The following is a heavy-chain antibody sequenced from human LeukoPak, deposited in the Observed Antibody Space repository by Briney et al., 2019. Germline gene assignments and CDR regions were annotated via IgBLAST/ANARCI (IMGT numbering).Heavy chain of an antibody. J-gene: IGHJ3*02. CDR3: ATVSMVRGVIDI. D-gene: IGHD3-10*01. V-gene: IGHV1-24*01. Sequence: GASVKVSCKVSGYTLTELSMHWVRQAPGKGLEWMGGFDPEDGETIYAQKFQGRVTMTEDTSTDTAYMELSRLRSEDTAVYYCATVSMVRGVIDIWGQGTMVTVSS. CDR1: GYTLTELS. CDR2: FDPEDGET.